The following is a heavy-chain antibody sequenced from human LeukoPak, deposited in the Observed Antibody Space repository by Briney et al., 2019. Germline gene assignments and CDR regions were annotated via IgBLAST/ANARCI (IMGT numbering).Heavy chain of an antibody. CDR2: ISYDGSNK. J-gene: IGHJ4*02. V-gene: IGHV3-30-3*01. Sequence: GGSLRLSCAASGFTFSSYAMHWVRQAPGKGLERVAVISYDGSNKYYADSVKGRFTISRDNSKNTLYLQMNSLRAEDTAVYYCAREELTVKAFDYWGQGTLVTVSS. D-gene: IGHD4-17*01. CDR3: AREELTVKAFDY. CDR1: GFTFSSYA.